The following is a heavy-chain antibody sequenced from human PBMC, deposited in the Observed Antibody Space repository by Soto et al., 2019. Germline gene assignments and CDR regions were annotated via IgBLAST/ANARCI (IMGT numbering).Heavy chain of an antibody. J-gene: IGHJ4*02. CDR3: APRALPQCINGVCYKDGFWDY. CDR1: GGSVSSGGYY. D-gene: IGHD2-8*01. Sequence: SETLSLTCTVSGGSVSSGGYYWSWIRQHPGTGLEWIGYIYYSGTTYFNPSLKSRASISLDTSKNEFSLKLTSVTAADTAVYYCAPRALPQCINGVCYKDGFWDYWGQGALVTVSS. V-gene: IGHV4-31*03. CDR2: IYYSGTT.